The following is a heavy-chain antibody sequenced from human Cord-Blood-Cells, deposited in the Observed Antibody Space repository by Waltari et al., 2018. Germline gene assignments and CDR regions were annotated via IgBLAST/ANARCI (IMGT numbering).Heavy chain of an antibody. CDR3: TTGGNDAFDI. J-gene: IGHJ3*02. CDR2: IKSQTDGGTT. V-gene: IGHV3-15*01. Sequence: EVQLVESGGGLVKPGGSLRLSCAASGFTFSNAWMSWVRQAPGEGREWVGRIKSQTDGGTTDYAAAGKGRFTISRDDSKNTLYLQMNSLKTEDTAVYYCTTGGNDAFDIWGQGTMVTVSS. CDR1: GFTFSNAW.